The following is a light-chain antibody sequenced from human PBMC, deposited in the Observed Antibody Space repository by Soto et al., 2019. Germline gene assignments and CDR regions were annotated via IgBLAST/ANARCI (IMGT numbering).Light chain of an antibody. V-gene: IGKV3-20*01. CDR1: QSVSSSS. CDR3: QQYGSSPLT. Sequence: ESVLRQSPGILTLSPGERATLSCRASQSVSSSSLAWYQQKPGQAPRLLIYGASSRATGIPDRFSGSGSGTDFTLTISRLEPEDSAVFYCQQYGSSPLTFGGGTKVEIK. J-gene: IGKJ4*01. CDR2: GAS.